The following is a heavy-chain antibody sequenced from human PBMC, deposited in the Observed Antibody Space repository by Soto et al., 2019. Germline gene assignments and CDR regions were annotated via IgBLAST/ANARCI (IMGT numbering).Heavy chain of an antibody. CDR2: IYDSGST. J-gene: IGHJ4*02. V-gene: IGHV4-30-4*01. Sequence: SETLSLTCTVSGGSISSGGCCWSWIRQTPGKGLEWIGYIYDSGSTYYNPSLKSRVTISVDTSKNQFSLKLSSVTAADTAVYYCARNKRYCSGGSCYYFDYWGQGPLVTVSS. CDR1: GGSISSGGCC. CDR3: ARNKRYCSGGSCYYFDY. D-gene: IGHD2-15*01.